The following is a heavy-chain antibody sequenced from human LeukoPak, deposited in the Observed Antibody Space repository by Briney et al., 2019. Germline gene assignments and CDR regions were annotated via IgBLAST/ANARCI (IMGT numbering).Heavy chain of an antibody. V-gene: IGHV3-48*02. CDR2: ISTGSSTI. D-gene: IGHD5-18*01. Sequence: PGGSLRLSCAASGFTFSTYSMNWVRQAPGKGLEWVSFISTGSSTIYYADSVKGRFTISRGNAKNSLYLQMNSLRDEDTAVYYCARVAEIQLWLRSAFDCWGQGTLVTVSS. CDR3: ARVAEIQLWLRSAFDC. CDR1: GFTFSTYS. J-gene: IGHJ4*02.